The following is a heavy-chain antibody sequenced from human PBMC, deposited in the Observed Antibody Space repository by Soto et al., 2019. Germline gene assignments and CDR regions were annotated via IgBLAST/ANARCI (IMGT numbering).Heavy chain of an antibody. CDR2: IYDSGST. CDR1: GDSIRSYY. D-gene: IGHD3-22*01. CDR3: ARDRAYYESSGLYFNY. J-gene: IGHJ4*02. V-gene: IGHV4-59*01. Sequence: SETLSLTCTVSGDSIRSYYWSWIRQPPGKGLEWIGYIYDSGSTNYNPSLKSRVTISVDTSKSQFSLKLSSVTAADTAVYYCARDRAYYESSGLYFNYWGQGTLVTVSS.